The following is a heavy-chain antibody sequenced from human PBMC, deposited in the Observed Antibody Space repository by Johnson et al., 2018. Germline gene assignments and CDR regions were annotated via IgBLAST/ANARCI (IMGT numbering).Heavy chain of an antibody. Sequence: VQLVQSGGGLVKPGGSLKLSCAASGFTFSGSAMHWVRQASGKGLEWVGRISSKANSYATAYAASVKGRLTFSRDDSKDTAYLQMNSLKTGDTDVYYCTIYSHWGQGTRVTVSS. CDR1: GFTFSGSA. CDR2: ISSKANSYAT. D-gene: IGHD2-21*01. J-gene: IGHJ1*01. V-gene: IGHV3-73*01. CDR3: TIYSH.